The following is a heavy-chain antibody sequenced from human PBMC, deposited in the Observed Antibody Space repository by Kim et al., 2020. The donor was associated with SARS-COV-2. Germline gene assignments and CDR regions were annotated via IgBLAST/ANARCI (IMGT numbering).Heavy chain of an antibody. Sequence: GGSLRLSCAASGFTFSSYAMSWVRQAPGKGLEWVSAISGSGGSTYYADSVKGRFTISRDNSKNTLYLQMNSLRAEDTAVYYCAKHRATMVRGFRGGGQPFDPWGQGTLVTVSS. J-gene: IGHJ5*02. CDR3: AKHRATMVRGFRGGGQPFDP. CDR2: ISGSGGST. V-gene: IGHV3-23*01. CDR1: GFTFSSYA. D-gene: IGHD3-10*01.